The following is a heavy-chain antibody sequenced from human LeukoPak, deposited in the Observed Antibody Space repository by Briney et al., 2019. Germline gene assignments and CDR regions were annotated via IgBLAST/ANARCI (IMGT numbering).Heavy chain of an antibody. Sequence: ASVKVSCKASGGTFSSYAISWVRQAPGQGLEWMGRIIPILGIANYAQKFQGRVTITADKSTSTAYMELSSLRSEDTAVYYCARLNYYGSGSYIQGHDAFDIWGQGTMVTVSS. CDR3: ARLNYYGSGSYIQGHDAFDI. CDR1: GGTFSSYA. V-gene: IGHV1-69*04. J-gene: IGHJ3*02. D-gene: IGHD3-10*01. CDR2: IIPILGIA.